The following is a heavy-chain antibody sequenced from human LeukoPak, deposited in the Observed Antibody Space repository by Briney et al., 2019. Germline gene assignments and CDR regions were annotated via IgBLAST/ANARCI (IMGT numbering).Heavy chain of an antibody. Sequence: GGSLRLSCAASGFTFSSYDMHWVRQATGKGLEWVSAIGTAGDTYYPGSVKGRFTISRENAKNSLYLQMNSLRAEDTAVYYCAKGGIRFLEWLLSLDAFDIWGQGTMVTVSS. D-gene: IGHD3-3*01. CDR3: AKGGIRFLEWLLSLDAFDI. J-gene: IGHJ3*02. CDR1: GFTFSSYD. CDR2: IGTAGDT. V-gene: IGHV3-13*01.